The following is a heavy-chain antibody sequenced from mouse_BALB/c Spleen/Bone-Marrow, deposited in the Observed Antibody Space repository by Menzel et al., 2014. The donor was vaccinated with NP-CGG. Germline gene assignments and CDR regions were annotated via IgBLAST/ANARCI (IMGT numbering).Heavy chain of an antibody. CDR2: INPESSTI. D-gene: IGHD1-2*01. CDR1: GFDFSRYW. CDR3: ARLTYYGLSDY. Sequence: EVKLVESGGGLVQPGGSLKHSCTASGFDFSRYWMSWVRQAPGKGLQWIGEINPESSTINYTPSLKDKFIISRDNAKNTLYLQMNKVRSEDTALYYCARLTYYGLSDYWGQGTTLTVSS. V-gene: IGHV4-1*02. J-gene: IGHJ2*01.